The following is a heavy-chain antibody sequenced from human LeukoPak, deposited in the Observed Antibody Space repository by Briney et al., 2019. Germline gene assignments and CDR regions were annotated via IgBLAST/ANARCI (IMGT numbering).Heavy chain of an antibody. CDR1: GGTFSSYA. CDR3: ASTGDSSEYFQH. Sequence: SVKVSCKASGGTFSSYAISWVRQAPGQGLEWMGRIIPILGIANYAQKFQGRVTITADKSTSTAYRELSSLRSEDTAVYYCASTGDSSEYFQHWGQGTLVTVSS. CDR2: IIPILGIA. D-gene: IGHD6-25*01. J-gene: IGHJ1*01. V-gene: IGHV1-69*04.